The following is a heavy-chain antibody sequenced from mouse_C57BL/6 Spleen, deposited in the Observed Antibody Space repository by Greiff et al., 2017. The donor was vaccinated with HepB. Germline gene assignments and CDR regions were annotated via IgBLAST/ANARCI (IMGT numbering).Heavy chain of an antibody. CDR3: ARWAQLGRYFDV. V-gene: IGHV1-81*01. CDR1: GYTFTSYG. CDR2: IYPRSGNT. J-gene: IGHJ1*03. D-gene: IGHD4-1*02. Sequence: VQLQQSGAELARPGASVKLSCKASGYTFTSYGISWVKQRTGQGLEWIGEIYPRSGNTYYNEKFKGKATLTADKSSSTAYMELRSLTSEDSAVYFCARWAQLGRYFDVWGTGTTVTVSS.